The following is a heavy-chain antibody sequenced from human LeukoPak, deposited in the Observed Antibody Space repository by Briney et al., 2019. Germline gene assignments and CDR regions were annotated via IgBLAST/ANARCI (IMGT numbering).Heavy chain of an antibody. CDR1: GFTVSSNY. CDR2: IYSGGYT. V-gene: IGHV3-53*01. D-gene: IGHD1-26*01. J-gene: IGHJ4*02. CDR3: AGDIYGGAKGY. Sequence: PGGSLRLSCAASGFTVSSNYMSWVRQAPGKGLEWVSVIYSGGYTYYADSVKGRFTISRDNSKNTLYLQMSSLRAEDTAVYYCAGDIYGGAKGYWGQGTLVTVSS.